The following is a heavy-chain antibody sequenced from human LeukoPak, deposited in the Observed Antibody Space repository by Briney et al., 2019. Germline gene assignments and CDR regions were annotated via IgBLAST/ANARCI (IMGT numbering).Heavy chain of an antibody. CDR2: MNPNSVNT. CDR1: GYTFTSCD. D-gene: IGHD6-19*01. J-gene: IGHJ4*02. CDR3: TRGASGRRDN. Sequence: PSLKVCCKASGYTFTSCDINWVRQATGQGLEWMGWMNPNSVNTGYGQNFQGRITMTRDISIGTAYMELSNRTSEDTAIYYCTRGASGRRDNWGQGTLVTVSA. V-gene: IGHV1-8*01.